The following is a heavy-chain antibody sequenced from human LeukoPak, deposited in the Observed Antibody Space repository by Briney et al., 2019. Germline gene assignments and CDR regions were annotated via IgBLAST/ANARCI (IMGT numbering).Heavy chain of an antibody. D-gene: IGHD3-10*01. CDR3: ARDFRGCMDV. CDR1: GFTFNTYD. CDR2: IRTEGDT. V-gene: IGHV3-13*04. J-gene: IGHJ6*02. Sequence: QSGGSLRLSCAASGFTFNTYDMHWVRQVTGKGLQWVSAIRTEGDTYYLDSVKGRFTISRDNAKNSLYLQMNGLTAGDTAVYYCARDFRGCMDVWGQGTTVTVSS.